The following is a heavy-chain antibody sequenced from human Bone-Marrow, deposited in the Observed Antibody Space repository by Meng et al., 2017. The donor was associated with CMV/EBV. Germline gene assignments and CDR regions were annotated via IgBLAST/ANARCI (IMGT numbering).Heavy chain of an antibody. V-gene: IGHV4-39*07. J-gene: IGHJ6*02. CDR2: IYYSGST. Sequence: SETLSLTCTVSGGSISSSSYYWGWIRQPPGKGLEWIGSIYYSGSTYYNPSLKSRVTISVDTSKNQFSLKLSSVTAADTAVYYCAREPIVVVVAATPHRYYGMDVWGQGTTVTAS. CDR1: GGSISSSSYY. CDR3: AREPIVVVVAATPHRYYGMDV. D-gene: IGHD2-15*01.